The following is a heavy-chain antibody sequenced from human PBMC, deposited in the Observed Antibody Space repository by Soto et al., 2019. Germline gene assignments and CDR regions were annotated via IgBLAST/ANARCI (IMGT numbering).Heavy chain of an antibody. CDR2: MYYSGST. CDR3: AGHPGYCSGGRCYGDYAMDV. D-gene: IGHD2-15*01. J-gene: IGHJ6*02. V-gene: IGHV4-39*01. CDR1: GGSISSSSYT. Sequence: QLQLQESGPGLVKPSETLSLTCTVSGGSISSSSYTWGWIRQPPGKGLEWIGSMYYSGSTYYNPSLKSRLTISVDTSKTQSSLKVSSVTAADTAVYYGAGHPGYCSGGRCYGDYAMDVRGQGTTVIVSS.